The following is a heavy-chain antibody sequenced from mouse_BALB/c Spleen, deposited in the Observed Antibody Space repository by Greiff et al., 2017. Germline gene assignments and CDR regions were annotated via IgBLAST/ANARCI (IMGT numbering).Heavy chain of an antibody. J-gene: IGHJ4*01. CDR1: GFSLTSYG. Sequence: VMLVESGPGLVAPSQSLSITCTVSGFSLTSYGVHWVRQPPGKGLEWLGVIWAGGSTNYNSALMSRLSISKDNSKSQVFLKMNSLQTDDTAMYYCARDKGLRRYAMDYWGQGTSVTVSS. CDR3: ARDKGLRRYAMDY. V-gene: IGHV2-9*02. D-gene: IGHD2-4*01. CDR2: IWAGGST.